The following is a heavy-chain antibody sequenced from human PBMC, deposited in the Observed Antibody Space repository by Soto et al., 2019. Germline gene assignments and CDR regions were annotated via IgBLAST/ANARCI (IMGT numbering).Heavy chain of an antibody. Sequence: VQLVESGGGVVQPGRSLRLSCAASGFTFSDYAMHWVRQAPGKGLEWVAVVSHDGRNTHYADSVKGRFTISRDSSKNRVSLEVTSLRAEDTAVYYCARGGREWLVASDFNCWGQGALVTVSS. CDR3: ARGGREWLVASDFNC. J-gene: IGHJ4*02. V-gene: IGHV3-30*03. CDR2: VSHDGRNT. D-gene: IGHD6-19*01. CDR1: GFTFSDYA.